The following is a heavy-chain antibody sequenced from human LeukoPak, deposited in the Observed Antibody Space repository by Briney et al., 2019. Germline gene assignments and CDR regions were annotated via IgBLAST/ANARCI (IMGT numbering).Heavy chain of an antibody. Sequence: GGSLRLSSAASGFTFSSYAMSWVRQAPGKGLEWVSVISGSGGRTYYADSVKGRFTISRDNSKNTLDLQMNSLRAEDTAVYYCGKPVMVAATGPFDYWGQGTLVTVSS. D-gene: IGHD2-15*01. J-gene: IGHJ4*02. CDR2: ISGSGGRT. V-gene: IGHV3-23*01. CDR1: GFTFSSYA. CDR3: GKPVMVAATGPFDY.